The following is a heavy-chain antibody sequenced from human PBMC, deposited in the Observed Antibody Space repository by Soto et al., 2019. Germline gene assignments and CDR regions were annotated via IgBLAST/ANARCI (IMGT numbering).Heavy chain of an antibody. CDR2: ISGSGGST. CDR1: GFTFSSYA. CDR3: AKDRDLWVGESHSYYFDY. D-gene: IGHD3-10*01. V-gene: IGHV3-23*01. J-gene: IGHJ4*02. Sequence: GGSLRLSCAASGFTFSSYAMSWVRQAPGKGLEWVSAISGSGGSTYYADSVKGRFTISRDNSKNTLYLQMNSLRAEDTAVYYCAKDRDLWVGESHSYYFDYWGQGTLVTVSS.